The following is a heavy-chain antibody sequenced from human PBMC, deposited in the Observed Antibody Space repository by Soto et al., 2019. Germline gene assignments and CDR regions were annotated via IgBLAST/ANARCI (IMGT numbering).Heavy chain of an antibody. J-gene: IGHJ3*02. CDR2: IRSKAYGGTT. Sequence: PGGSLRLSCTASGFTFGDYAMSWFRQAPGKGLEWVGFIRSKAYGGTTEYAASVKGRFTISRDDSKSIAYLQMNSLKTEDTAVYYCTSGTSKRIAAAAPNVARGAFDIWGQGTMVTVSS. V-gene: IGHV3-49*03. D-gene: IGHD6-13*01. CDR3: TSGTSKRIAAAAPNVARGAFDI. CDR1: GFTFGDYA.